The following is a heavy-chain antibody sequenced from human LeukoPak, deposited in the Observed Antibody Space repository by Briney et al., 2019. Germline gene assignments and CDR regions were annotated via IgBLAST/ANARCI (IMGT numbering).Heavy chain of an antibody. CDR1: GFTFSSYG. CDR2: ISYDGSNK. Sequence: PGGSLRLSCAVSGFTFSSYGMHWVRQAPGKGLEWVAVISYDGSNKYYADSVKGRFTISRDNSKNTLYLQMNSLRAEDTAVYYCARDPTGLLLYFFDYWGQGTLVTVSS. D-gene: IGHD3-22*01. CDR3: ARDPTGLLLYFFDY. V-gene: IGHV3-30*03. J-gene: IGHJ4*02.